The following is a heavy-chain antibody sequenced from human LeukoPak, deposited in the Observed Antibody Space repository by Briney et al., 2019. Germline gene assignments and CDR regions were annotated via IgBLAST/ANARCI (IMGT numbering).Heavy chain of an antibody. J-gene: IGHJ4*02. V-gene: IGHV1-69*05. CDR1: GGTFSSYA. CDR2: IIPIFGTA. D-gene: IGHD6-13*01. CDR3: ARVELPRGYSSSWYDY. Sequence: WASVKVSCKASGGTFSSYAISWVRQAPGQGLEWMGGIIPIFGTANYAQKFQGRVTITTDESTSTAYMELSSLRSEDTAVYYCARVELPRGYSSSWYDYWGQGTLVTVSS.